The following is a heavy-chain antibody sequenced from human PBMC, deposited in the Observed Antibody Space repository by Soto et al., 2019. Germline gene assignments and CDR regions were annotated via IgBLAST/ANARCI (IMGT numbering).Heavy chain of an antibody. CDR3: ADWGWLFLPWRNYYYGMDV. CDR1: GFTFSDYY. Sequence: QVQLVESGGGLVKPGGSLRLSCAASGFTFSDYYMSWIRQAPGKGLEWVSYISSSGSTIYYADSVKGRFTISRDNAKNSLYLEMNSLRAEDTAVYYCADWGWLFLPWRNYYYGMDVWGQGTTVTVSS. J-gene: IGHJ6*02. D-gene: IGHD3-22*01. CDR2: ISSSGSTI. V-gene: IGHV3-11*01.